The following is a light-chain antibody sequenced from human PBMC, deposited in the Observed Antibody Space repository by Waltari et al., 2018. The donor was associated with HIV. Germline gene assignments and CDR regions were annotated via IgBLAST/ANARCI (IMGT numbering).Light chain of an antibody. V-gene: IGKV1D-8*01. CDR3: QQYYSFPPT. J-gene: IGKJ4*01. CDR1: QGISSY. CDR2: GAS. Sequence: VIWMTQSPSLLSASTGDRVTISCRVSQGISSYLAWYQQKPGKAPELVIYGASTSQSWVPSRFSVSGSGTDFTLTISCLQSEDFATYYCQQYYSFPPTFGGGTKVEIK.